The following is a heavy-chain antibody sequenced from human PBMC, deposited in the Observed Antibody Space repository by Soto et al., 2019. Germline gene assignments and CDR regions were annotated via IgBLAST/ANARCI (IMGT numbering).Heavy chain of an antibody. J-gene: IGHJ5*02. D-gene: IGHD5-12*01. CDR1: GGSFSGYY. Sequence: PSETLSLTCAVYGGSFSGYYWSWIRQPPGKGLEWIGEINHSGSTNYNPSLKSRVTISVDTSKNQFSLKLSSVTAADTAVYYCARGRGRGYSGYDGWFDPWGQGTLVTVSS. CDR3: ARGRGRGYSGYDGWFDP. V-gene: IGHV4-34*01. CDR2: INHSGST.